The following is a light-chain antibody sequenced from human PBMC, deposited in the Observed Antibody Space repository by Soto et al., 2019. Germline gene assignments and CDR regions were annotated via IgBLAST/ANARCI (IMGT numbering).Light chain of an antibody. CDR1: QSISSW. Sequence: DIQMTQSPSTLSASVGDRVTITCRASQSISSWLAWYQQKSGKAPKLLIYKASSLESGVPSRFSGSGSGTEFTLTISSLQPDDFATYYCQQYNSYRTFGQGTKV. V-gene: IGKV1-5*03. J-gene: IGKJ1*01. CDR2: KAS. CDR3: QQYNSYRT.